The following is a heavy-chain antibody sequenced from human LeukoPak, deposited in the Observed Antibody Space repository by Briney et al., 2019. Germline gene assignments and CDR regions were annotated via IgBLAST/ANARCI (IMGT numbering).Heavy chain of an antibody. D-gene: IGHD2-21*02. J-gene: IGHJ4*02. CDR2: ISSSSSYI. V-gene: IGHV3-21*01. Sequence: GGSLRLSCAASGFTFSSYRMNWVRQAPGKGLEWVSSISSSSSYIYYADSVKGRFTISRDNAKNSLYLQMNSLRAEDTAVYYCARDPPPVTAGYYFDYWGQGTLVTVSS. CDR3: ARDPPPVTAGYYFDY. CDR1: GFTFSSYR.